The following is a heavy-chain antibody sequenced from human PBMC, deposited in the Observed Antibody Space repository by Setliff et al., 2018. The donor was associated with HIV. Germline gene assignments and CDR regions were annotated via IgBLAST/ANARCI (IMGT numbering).Heavy chain of an antibody. J-gene: IGHJ4*02. D-gene: IGHD6-19*01. CDR3: AKDYSSGWFDY. CDR2: ISGSGGLI. Sequence: GGSLRLSCAASGFTFSIYALSWVRQGTGKGLEWVSTISGSGGLIFYADSVRGRFTISRDNSKNTVYLQMNSLRAEDTAVYYCAKDYSSGWFDYWGQGTLVTVSS. CDR1: GFTFSIYA. V-gene: IGHV3-23*01.